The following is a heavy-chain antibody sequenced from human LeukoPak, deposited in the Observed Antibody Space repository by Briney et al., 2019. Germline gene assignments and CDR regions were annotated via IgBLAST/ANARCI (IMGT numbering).Heavy chain of an antibody. V-gene: IGHV3-48*04. CDR2: ITRSSTTI. CDR3: ASRRLRLGELSLYFHY. CDR1: GFNFSIYS. J-gene: IGHJ4*02. Sequence: GGSLRLSCAASGFNFSIYSMNWVRQAPGKGLEWVSYITRSSTTIYYADSVKGRFTISRDNAKNSLYLQMNSLRAEDTAVYYCASRRLRLGELSLYFHYWGQGTLVTVSS. D-gene: IGHD3-16*02.